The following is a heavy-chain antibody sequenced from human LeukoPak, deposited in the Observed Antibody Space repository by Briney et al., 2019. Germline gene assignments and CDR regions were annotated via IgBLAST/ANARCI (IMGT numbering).Heavy chain of an antibody. CDR3: ARDLDCSSTSCTYYFDY. D-gene: IGHD2-2*01. V-gene: IGHV3-33*01. Sequence: GGSLRLSCAASGFTFSSYGMHWVRQAPGKGLEWVAVIWYDGSNKYYADSVKGRFTTSRDNSKNTLYLQMNSLRAEDTAVYYCARDLDCSSTSCTYYFDYWGQGTLVTVSS. CDR1: GFTFSSYG. J-gene: IGHJ4*02. CDR2: IWYDGSNK.